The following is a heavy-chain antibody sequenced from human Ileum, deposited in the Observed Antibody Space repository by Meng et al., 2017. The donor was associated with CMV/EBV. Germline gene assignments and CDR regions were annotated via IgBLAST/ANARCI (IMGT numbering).Heavy chain of an antibody. V-gene: IGHV3-73*01. CDR1: GFTFRGSA. CDR3: TRADSSNYGSLFDY. J-gene: IGHJ4*02. D-gene: IGHD4-11*01. Sequence: GSQRPPCAGSGFTFRGSAMHWVRQASGKGLEWVGRIRGKANSYATAYAASVKGRFTISRDESKNTAYLQMNSLKTEDTAVYYCTRADSSNYGSLFDYWGQGTLVTVSS. CDR2: IRGKANSYAT.